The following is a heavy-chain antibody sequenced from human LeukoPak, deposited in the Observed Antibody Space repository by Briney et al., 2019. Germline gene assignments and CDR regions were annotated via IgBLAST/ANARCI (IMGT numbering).Heavy chain of an antibody. J-gene: IGHJ6*03. CDR2: IIPIFGTA. V-gene: IGHV1-69*13. Sequence: GASVKVSCKASGGTFSSYAISWVRQAPGQGLEWMGGIIPIFGTANYAQKFQGRVTITADESTSTAYMELSSLRSEDTAVYYCARVGFGGYDIFHYYMDVWGKGTTVTISS. D-gene: IGHD3-9*01. CDR1: GGTFSSYA. CDR3: ARVGFGGYDIFHYYMDV.